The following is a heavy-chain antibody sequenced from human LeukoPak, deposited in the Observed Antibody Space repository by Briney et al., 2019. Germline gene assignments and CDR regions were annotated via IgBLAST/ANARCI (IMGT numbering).Heavy chain of an antibody. V-gene: IGHV3-30-3*01. J-gene: IGHJ4*02. D-gene: IGHD3-10*01. CDR3: ARDRFWSRDYKSGGPLHYFDY. CDR2: ISYDGSSK. CDR1: GFTFSTYS. Sequence: GRSLRLSCAASGFTFSTYSMHWVRQAPGKGLEWLSVISYDGSSKYFADSVKGRFTISRDNSENTLYLQLNSLRVGDTAVYSCARDRFWSRDYKSGGPLHYFDYWGLGTLVTVSS.